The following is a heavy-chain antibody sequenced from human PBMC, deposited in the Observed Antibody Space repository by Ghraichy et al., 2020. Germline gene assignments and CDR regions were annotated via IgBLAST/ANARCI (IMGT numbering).Heavy chain of an antibody. V-gene: IGHV3-7*03. D-gene: IGHD6-19*01. J-gene: IGHJ1*01. CDR3: AIGSGWTSEH. Sequence: GGSLRLSCAASGFTFSNYWMNWVRQAPGKGLEWVANIKEDESEKNYVDSVKGRFTVSRDSTKNSVSLQMSSLRAEDTAVYYCAIGSGWTSEHWGQGTQVTVSS. CDR1: GFTFSNYW. CDR2: IKEDESEK.